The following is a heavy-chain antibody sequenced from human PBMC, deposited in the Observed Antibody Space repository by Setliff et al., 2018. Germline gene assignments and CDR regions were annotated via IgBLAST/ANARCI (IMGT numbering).Heavy chain of an antibody. J-gene: IGHJ4*02. CDR3: ARTCSGSGCYAGLES. V-gene: IGHV3-33*08. CDR1: GFTFSTYR. D-gene: IGHD2-15*01. Sequence: GGSVRLSCAASGFTFSTYRMHWVRQAPGKGLEWVAVIWDDGGNKYHADSVKGRFTISRDNSKNTLYLQMNSLRPEDTAVYYCARTCSGSGCYAGLESWGQGTPVTVSS. CDR2: IWDDGGNK.